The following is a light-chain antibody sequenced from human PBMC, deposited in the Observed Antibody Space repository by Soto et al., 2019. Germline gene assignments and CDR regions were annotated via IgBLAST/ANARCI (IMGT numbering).Light chain of an antibody. V-gene: IGLV2-14*01. Sequence: QSALTQPASVFGSPGQSITISCTGTSSDVGGYNYVSWYQQHPGKAPKLMIYDVSNRPSGVSNRFSGSKSGNTASLTISGLQAADEGDYYCSSYTSSSTSYVFGTGTKLTVL. CDR1: SSDVGGYNY. J-gene: IGLJ1*01. CDR2: DVS. CDR3: SSYTSSSTSYV.